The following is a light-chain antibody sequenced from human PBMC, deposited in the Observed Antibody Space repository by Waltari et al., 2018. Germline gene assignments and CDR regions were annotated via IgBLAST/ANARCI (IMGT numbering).Light chain of an antibody. Sequence: QSALTHPASVSGSPGQSITLSCTVTSSDVGSYNLVSWYKQHPGKAPKLMIYEVSKRPSGVSNRFSGSKSGNTASLTISGLQAEDEADYYCCSYAGSSTFVFGGGTKLTVL. V-gene: IGLV2-23*02. CDR1: SSDVGSYNL. J-gene: IGLJ2*01. CDR2: EVS. CDR3: CSYAGSSTFV.